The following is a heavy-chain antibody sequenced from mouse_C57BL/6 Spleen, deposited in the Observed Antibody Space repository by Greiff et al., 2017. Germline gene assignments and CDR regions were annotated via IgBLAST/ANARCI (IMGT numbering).Heavy chain of an antibody. CDR3: ARVTTESHRYFDV. D-gene: IGHD2-13*01. V-gene: IGHV1-52*01. J-gene: IGHJ1*03. CDR2: IDPSDSET. CDR1: GYTFTSYW. Sequence: VKLQQPGAELVRPGSSVKLSCKASGYTFTSYWMHWVKQRPIQGLEWIGNIDPSDSETHYNQKFKDKATLTVDKSSSTAYMQLSSLTSEDSAVYYCARVTTESHRYFDVWGTGTTVTVSS.